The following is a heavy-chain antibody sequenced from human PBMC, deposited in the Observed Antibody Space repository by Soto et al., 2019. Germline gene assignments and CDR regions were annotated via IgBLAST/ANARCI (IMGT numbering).Heavy chain of an antibody. J-gene: IGHJ6*02. CDR2: INHSGST. V-gene: IGHV4-34*01. CDR3: ARGVITMVRGHYYYYGMDV. D-gene: IGHD3-10*01. Sequence: PSETLSLTCAVYGGSFSGYYWSWIRQPPGKGLEWIGEINHSGSTNYNPSLKSRVTISVDTSKNQFSLKLSSVTAADTAVYYCARGVITMVRGHYYYYGMDVWGQGTTVT. CDR1: GGSFSGYY.